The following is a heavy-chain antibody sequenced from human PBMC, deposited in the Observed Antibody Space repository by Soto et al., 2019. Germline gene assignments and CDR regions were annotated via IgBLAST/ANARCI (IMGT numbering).Heavy chain of an antibody. CDR3: AKTLLDYYDSSGLGDY. D-gene: IGHD3-22*01. CDR2: ISGSGGST. V-gene: IGHV3-23*01. Sequence: EVQLLESGGGLVQSGGSLRLSCAASGFTFSSYAMSWVRQAPGKGLEWVSAISGSGGSTYYADSVKGRFTISRDNSKNTLYLQMNSLRAEDTAVYYCAKTLLDYYDSSGLGDYWGQGTLVTVSS. CDR1: GFTFSSYA. J-gene: IGHJ4*02.